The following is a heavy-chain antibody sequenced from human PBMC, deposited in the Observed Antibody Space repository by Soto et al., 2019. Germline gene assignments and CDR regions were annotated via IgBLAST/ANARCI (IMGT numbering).Heavy chain of an antibody. J-gene: IGHJ5*02. V-gene: IGHV5-51*01. D-gene: IGHD3-22*01. CDR1: GYSFTSYW. CDR3: ARRIGYYERMSWFDP. Sequence: GESLKISCKGSGYSFTSYWIGWVRQMPGKGLEWMGIIYPGDSDTRYSPSFQGQVTISADKSISTAYLQWSSLKASDTAMYYCARRIGYYERMSWFDPWGQGTLVTVSS. CDR2: IYPGDSDT.